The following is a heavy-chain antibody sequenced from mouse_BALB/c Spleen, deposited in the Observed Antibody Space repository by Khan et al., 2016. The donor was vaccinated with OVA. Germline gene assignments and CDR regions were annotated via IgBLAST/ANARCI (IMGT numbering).Heavy chain of an antibody. CDR3: TKSGYSSFSY. Sequence: VQLKEPGPELVKSGASVKISCRASGYTFTDYILDWVKQSHGKSLEWIGYIYPNNGDTGYNQKFKTKATLNVDISSSTADMALRSPTSEASAVYYCTKSGYSSFSYWGQGALVDVST. D-gene: IGHD2-14*01. CDR2: IYPNNGDT. V-gene: IGHV1S29*02. CDR1: GYTFTDYI. J-gene: IGHJ3*01.